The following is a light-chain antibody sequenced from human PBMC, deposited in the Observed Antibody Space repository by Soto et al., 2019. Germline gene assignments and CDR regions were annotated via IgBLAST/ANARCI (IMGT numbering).Light chain of an antibody. V-gene: IGLV1-40*01. CDR1: SSKIGADYD. CDR3: QSYDSSLSAVV. J-gene: IGLJ3*02. Sequence: QSVLTQPPSVSGAPGQRVTISCTGSSSKIGADYDVHWYQQLPGTAPKLLIYGNSTRPSGVPDRFSGSKSGTSASLAITGLQAEDEADYYCQSYDSSLSAVVFGGGTKLPVL. CDR2: GNS.